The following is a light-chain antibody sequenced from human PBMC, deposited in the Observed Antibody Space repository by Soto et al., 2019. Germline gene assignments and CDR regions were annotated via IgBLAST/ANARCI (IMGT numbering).Light chain of an antibody. CDR3: TSYTSSSGV. J-gene: IGLJ3*02. V-gene: IGLV2-14*01. Sequence: QSALTQPASVSGSPGQSITISCTGTSSDVGGYNYVSWYQQHPGKAPKLMIYDVSNRPSGVSNRFSGSKSGNTASLTISGLQAEDGADYYFTSYTSSSGVFGGGTQLTVL. CDR2: DVS. CDR1: SSDVGGYNY.